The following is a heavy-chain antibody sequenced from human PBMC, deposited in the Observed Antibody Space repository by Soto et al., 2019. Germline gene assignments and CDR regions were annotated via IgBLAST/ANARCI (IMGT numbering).Heavy chain of an antibody. D-gene: IGHD6-13*01. CDR3: ARDRSGRAAGGIYYYGMEV. Sequence: QVQLQESGPGLMKPSGTLSLICSVSGESVGRGTNYWCWVRQAPGRGLEWIGYIFDAATTNYNPSLERRVSISLDAATTQFSRQLPSATAADTGIYYGARDRSGRAAGGIYYYGMEVWGPGTSVKVSS. V-gene: IGHV4-61*01. CDR2: IFDAATT. J-gene: IGHJ6*02. CDR1: GESVGRGTNY.